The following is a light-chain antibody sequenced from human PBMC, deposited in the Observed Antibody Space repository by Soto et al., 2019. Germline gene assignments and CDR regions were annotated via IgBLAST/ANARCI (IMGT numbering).Light chain of an antibody. V-gene: IGLV3-25*03. CDR1: ALPKQY. J-gene: IGLJ1*01. Sequence: SYELTQPPSVSVSPGQTARITCSGDALPKQYAYWYQQKPGQAPVLVIYKDSERPSGIPERFSGSSSGTTVTLTISGVQAEDEADYYCQSADSSGYVFGTGTQLTVL. CDR3: QSADSSGYV. CDR2: KDS.